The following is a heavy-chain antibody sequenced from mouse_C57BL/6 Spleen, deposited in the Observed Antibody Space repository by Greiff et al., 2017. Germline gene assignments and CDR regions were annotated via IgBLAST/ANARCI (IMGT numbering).Heavy chain of an antibody. D-gene: IGHD2-2*01. CDR3: ARSTMVTEDYFDY. Sequence: EVQLVESGGGLVKPGGSLKLSCAASGFTFSNYGMHWVRQAPEKGLEWVAYISSGSSTIYYADTVKGRVTISRDNAKNTLFLQMTSLRSEDTAMYYCARSTMVTEDYFDYWGQGTTLTVSS. CDR1: GFTFSNYG. V-gene: IGHV5-17*01. CDR2: ISSGSSTI. J-gene: IGHJ2*01.